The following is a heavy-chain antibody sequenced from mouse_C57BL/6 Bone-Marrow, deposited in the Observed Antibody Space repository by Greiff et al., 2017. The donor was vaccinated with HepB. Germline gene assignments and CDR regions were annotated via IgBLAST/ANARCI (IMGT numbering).Heavy chain of an antibody. CDR2: IIRGSSTT. Sequence: EVQLVESGGGLVKPGGSLKLSCAASGFTFSDYGMHWVRQAPEKGLEWVAYIIRGSSTTYYADKVKGRFTISRDNAKNTLFLKMTSLRSEDTAMYYCATITTAGYFDVWGTGTTVTVSS. CDR1: GFTFSDYG. V-gene: IGHV5-17*01. CDR3: ATITTAGYFDV. D-gene: IGHD1-2*01. J-gene: IGHJ1*03.